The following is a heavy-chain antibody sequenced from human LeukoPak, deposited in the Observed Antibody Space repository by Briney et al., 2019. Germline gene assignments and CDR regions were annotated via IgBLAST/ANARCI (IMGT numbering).Heavy chain of an antibody. D-gene: IGHD6-19*01. CDR3: ARAIAVTPWYFDL. V-gene: IGHV3-11*03. CDR2: IRSSGSDT. Sequence: GGSLRLSCAASGFTFSSYWMHWIRQAPGKGLEWISYIRSSGSDTNYADSVRGRFTISRDNAKNSLYLQMNSLRAEDTAVYYCARAIAVTPWYFDLWGRGTLVTVSS. J-gene: IGHJ2*01. CDR1: GFTFSSYW.